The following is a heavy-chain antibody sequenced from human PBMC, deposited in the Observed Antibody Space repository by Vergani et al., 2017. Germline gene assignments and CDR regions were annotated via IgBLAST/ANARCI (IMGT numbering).Heavy chain of an antibody. J-gene: IGHJ6*03. CDR2: MKSDGSIT. CDR3: ARDRGDWRYSRYFYNYYMDV. CDR1: GFSFNSYW. Sequence: DVHLAESGGGFFQPGGSLRLSCSASGFSFNSYWMHWVRQVPGKGLLWVSRMKSDGSITAYAVSVKGRFTISRDNAQNTLYLQMNSLRVEDTGVYYCARDRGDWRYSRYFYNYYMDVWGKGTTVTVSS. V-gene: IGHV3-74*03. D-gene: IGHD2-8*02.